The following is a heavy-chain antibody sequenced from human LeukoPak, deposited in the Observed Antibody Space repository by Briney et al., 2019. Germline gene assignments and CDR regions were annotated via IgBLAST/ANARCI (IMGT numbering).Heavy chain of an antibody. Sequence: GGPLRLSCAVSGVTFSSYCRYWIRQAPGKGLVWVFRFNSYGRHTHYADSVQCRLTISRDNAKNTLYLQMNSLRVEDTAVYYCASGIGVGDSFDIWGQGTMVTVSS. CDR1: GVTFSSYC. CDR2: FNSYGRHT. J-gene: IGHJ3*02. CDR3: ASGIGVGDSFDI. V-gene: IGHV3-74*01. D-gene: IGHD3-3*01.